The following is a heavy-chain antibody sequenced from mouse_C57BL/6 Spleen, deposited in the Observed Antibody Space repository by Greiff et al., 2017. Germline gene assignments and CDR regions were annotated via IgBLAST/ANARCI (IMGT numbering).Heavy chain of an antibody. CDR1: GYAFSSSW. J-gene: IGHJ2*01. D-gene: IGHD1-1*01. CDR3: ARDYYGSSYCFDY. CDR2: ISPGDGDT. Sequence: VQLQQSGPELVKPGASVKISCKASGYAFSSSWMNWVKQRPGKGLEWIGRISPGDGDTNYNGKFKGKATLTADKSSSTAYMQLSSLTSKDSAVYFCARDYYGSSYCFDYWGQGTTLTVSS. V-gene: IGHV1-82*01.